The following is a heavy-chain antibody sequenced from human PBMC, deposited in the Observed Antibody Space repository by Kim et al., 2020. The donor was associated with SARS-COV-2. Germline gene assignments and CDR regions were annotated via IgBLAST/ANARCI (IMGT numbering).Heavy chain of an antibody. D-gene: IGHD5-18*01. CDR1: GFTFSDYY. V-gene: IGHV3-11*01. CDR2: ISSSGSTI. Sequence: GGSLRLSCAASGFTFSDYYMSWIRQAPGKGLEWVSYISSSGSTIYYADSVKGRFTISRDNAKNSLYLQMNSLRAEDTAVYYCARSRYSYGLRYNWFDPWGQGTLVTVSS. J-gene: IGHJ5*02. CDR3: ARSRYSYGLRYNWFDP.